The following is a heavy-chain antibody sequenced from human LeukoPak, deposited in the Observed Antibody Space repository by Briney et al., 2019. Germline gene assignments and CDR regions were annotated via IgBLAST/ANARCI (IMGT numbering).Heavy chain of an antibody. V-gene: IGHV3-7*01. CDR1: GFTFSNYW. Sequence: GGSLRLSGTASGFTFSNYWMGWVRQAPGKGLEWVANIKEDGTTIYYVDSVKGRFTISRDNAKNSLYLQMNSVRDEDTAVYYCARVVDYGWFDPWGQGTLVAVSS. J-gene: IGHJ5*02. D-gene: IGHD3-16*01. CDR2: IKEDGTTI. CDR3: ARVVDYGWFDP.